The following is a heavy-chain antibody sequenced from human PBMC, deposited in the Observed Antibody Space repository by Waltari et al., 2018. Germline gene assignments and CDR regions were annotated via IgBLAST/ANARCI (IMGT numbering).Heavy chain of an antibody. V-gene: IGHV3-7*01. CDR3: TRGGRDSSWYWRD. CDR1: GLSLSHYW. CDR2: IKQDGSEK. Sequence: EVQLVESGGGLAQPGGSLRLSCAASGLSLSHYWMTWGRQASGKGPEWVANIKQDGSEKYYMDSVKGRFTISRDNAKNSLYLQMNNLRVEDTAVYYCTRGGRDSSWYWRDWGQGTLVTVSS. D-gene: IGHD6-13*01. J-gene: IGHJ4*02.